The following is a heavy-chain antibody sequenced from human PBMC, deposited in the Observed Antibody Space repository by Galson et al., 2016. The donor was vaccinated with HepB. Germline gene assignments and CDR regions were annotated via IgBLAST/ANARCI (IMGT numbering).Heavy chain of an antibody. Sequence: SVKVSCKAPGYTFTAYYIHWVRQAPGQGLEWMGWINPNSGDTNYAQKFQGRVTMTRDTSIRTAYLELSSLRSDDRAVYYCARSLAVRGGFDFWGQGTMVTVSS. D-gene: IGHD6-6*01. CDR3: ARSLAVRGGFDF. J-gene: IGHJ3*01. CDR1: GYTFTAYY. CDR2: INPNSGDT. V-gene: IGHV1-2*02.